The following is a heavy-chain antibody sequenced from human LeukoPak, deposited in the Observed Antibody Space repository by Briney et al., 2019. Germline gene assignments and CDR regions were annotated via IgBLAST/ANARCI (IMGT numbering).Heavy chain of an antibody. Sequence: GGSLRLSCAASGFTFSSYAMSWDRQAPGKGLEWVSAISGSGGSTYYADSVKGRFTMSRDNSNNMVFLQMNSLTAEDTAVYYCARDIRKLEDSNYYGWFDPWGQGTLVTVSS. D-gene: IGHD4-11*01. CDR3: ARDIRKLEDSNYYGWFDP. V-gene: IGHV3-23*01. CDR1: GFTFSSYA. CDR2: ISGSGGST. J-gene: IGHJ5*02.